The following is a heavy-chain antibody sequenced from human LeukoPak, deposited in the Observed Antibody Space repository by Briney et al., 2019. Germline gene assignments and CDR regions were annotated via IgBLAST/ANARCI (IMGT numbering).Heavy chain of an antibody. J-gene: IGHJ4*02. V-gene: IGHV4-34*12. CDR3: ARVSGLNNFDS. CDR2: MIHSGIS. CDR1: GGSFTDYF. Sequence: SETLSLTCAVYGGSFTDYFWGWIRQSPGKGLEWIGEMIHSGISNYNPSLKGRVTISLDTFKNQFSLRLTSVTAADTALYYCARVSGLNNFDSWGQGTLVTVSS. D-gene: IGHD1/OR15-1a*01.